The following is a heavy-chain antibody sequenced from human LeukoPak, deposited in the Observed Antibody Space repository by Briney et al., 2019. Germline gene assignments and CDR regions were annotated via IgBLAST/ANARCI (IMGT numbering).Heavy chain of an antibody. CDR1: GFTFSAHA. D-gene: IGHD1-26*01. CDR3: ARDRPTGSYYSIDY. Sequence: GGSLRLSCSVSGFTFSAHAMHWVRQAPGQGLEWVALIWYDGSNKYYADSVKGRFTISRDNSKNTVYLQMNSLRVEDTAIYYCARDRPTGSYYSIDYWGQGTLATVSS. V-gene: IGHV3-33*08. J-gene: IGHJ4*02. CDR2: IWYDGSNK.